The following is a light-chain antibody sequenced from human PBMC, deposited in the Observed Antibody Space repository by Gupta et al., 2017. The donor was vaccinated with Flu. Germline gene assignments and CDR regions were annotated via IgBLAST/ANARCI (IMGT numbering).Light chain of an antibody. CDR3: QQYVSSPPRT. V-gene: IGKV3-20*01. CDR1: QSVSSSY. Sequence: EIVLTQSPGTLSLSPGERATLSCRASQSVSSSYLAWYQQKPGQAPRLLIYGASSSVTGIPDRFSGSGSGTDFTLTISRREPEDFAVYYCQQYVSSPPRTFGQGTKVEIK. CDR2: GAS. J-gene: IGKJ1*01.